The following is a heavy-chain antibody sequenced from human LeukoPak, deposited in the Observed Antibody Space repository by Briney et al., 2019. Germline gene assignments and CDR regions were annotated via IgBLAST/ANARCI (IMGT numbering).Heavy chain of an antibody. J-gene: IGHJ5*02. D-gene: IGHD2-2*03. CDR1: GGSISSGGYY. Sequence: PSQTLSLTCTVSGGSISSGGYYWSWIRQHPGKGLEWIGYIYYSGSTYYNPSLKSRVTISVDTSKNQFSLKLSSVTAADTAVYYCARGGAGCGGYCSSTSCYNWFDPWGQGTLVTVSS. CDR3: ARGGAGCGGYCSSTSCYNWFDP. V-gene: IGHV4-31*03. CDR2: IYYSGST.